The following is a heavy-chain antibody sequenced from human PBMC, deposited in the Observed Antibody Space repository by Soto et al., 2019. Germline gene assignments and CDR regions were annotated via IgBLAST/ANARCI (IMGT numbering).Heavy chain of an antibody. CDR2: IRSKAYGGTT. CDR3: TRLSAYSSGWYGIYYGMDV. J-gene: IGHJ6*02. V-gene: IGHV3-49*03. Sequence: GGSLRLSCTASGFTFGDYAMSWFRQGPGKGLEWVGFIRSKAYGGTTEYAASVKGRFTISRDDSKSIAYLQMNSLKTEDTAVYYCTRLSAYSSGWYGIYYGMDVWGQGTTVTVSS. D-gene: IGHD6-19*01. CDR1: GFTFGDYA.